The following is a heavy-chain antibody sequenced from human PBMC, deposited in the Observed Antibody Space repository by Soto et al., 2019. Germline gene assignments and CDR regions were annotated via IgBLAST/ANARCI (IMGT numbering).Heavy chain of an antibody. CDR1: GFTFSKFE. CDR2: INTAGSTK. V-gene: IGHV3-48*03. J-gene: IGHJ6*02. CDR3: ARAECSSPDCLTAYYSYGLDV. Sequence: PGRSLRLSCAASGFTFSKFEMHWVRHAPGKGLEWVSYINTAGSTKYYAESVKGRFTISRDNARNSLFLQMNSLRAEDTAVYYCARAECSSPDCLTAYYSYGLDVWGQGSTVTVSS. D-gene: IGHD3-9*01.